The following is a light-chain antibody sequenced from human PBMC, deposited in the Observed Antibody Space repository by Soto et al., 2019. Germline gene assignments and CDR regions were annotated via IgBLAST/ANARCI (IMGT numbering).Light chain of an antibody. CDR1: SSDVGGYNY. Sequence: QSALTQPASVSGSPGQSITISCTGTSSDVGGYNYVSWYQQHPGEAPKLMIYGVSYRPSGVSNRFSGSKSANTASLTISGLQAEDEADYYCSSYTSSSTLVFGTGTKVTVL. V-gene: IGLV2-14*01. J-gene: IGLJ1*01. CDR3: SSYTSSSTLV. CDR2: GVS.